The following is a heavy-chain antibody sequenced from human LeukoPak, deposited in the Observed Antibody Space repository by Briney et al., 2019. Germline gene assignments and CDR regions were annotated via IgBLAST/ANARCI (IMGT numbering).Heavy chain of an antibody. Sequence: SETLSLTCTVSGGSINSSPYYWGWIRQPPGKGLEWIGYVYYSGTTYYNPSLKSRVTISVDTSKNQFSLELSSVTAADTAVYYCARRPVATITFDYWGQGTLVTVSS. CDR2: VYYSGTT. V-gene: IGHV4-39*01. D-gene: IGHD5-12*01. J-gene: IGHJ4*02. CDR3: ARRPVATITFDY. CDR1: GGSINSSPYY.